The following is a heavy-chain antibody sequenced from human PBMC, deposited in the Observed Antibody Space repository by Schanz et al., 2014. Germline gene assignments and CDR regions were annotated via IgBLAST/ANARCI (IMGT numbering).Heavy chain of an antibody. D-gene: IGHD3-9*01. Sequence: DVQVVESGGDLVQPGGSLRLSCAASGFTVDSNYMSWVRQAPGKGLEWVSSISSSGGHIYYADSVKGRFTITRDIAKNTLYLQMNSLKAEDTAVYYCARTSQAGWVPIFYWNFDLWGRGALVTVSS. J-gene: IGHJ2*01. CDR1: GFTVDSNY. CDR3: ARTSQAGWVPIFYWNFDL. CDR2: ISSSGGHI. V-gene: IGHV3-21*01.